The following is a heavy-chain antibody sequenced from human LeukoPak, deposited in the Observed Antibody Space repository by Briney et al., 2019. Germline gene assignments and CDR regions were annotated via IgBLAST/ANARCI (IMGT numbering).Heavy chain of an antibody. V-gene: IGHV3-23*01. Sequence: GGSLRLSCAASGFSFGSHPMNWVRQAPGKGLEWVSGITGSGDYTYYIDSVQGRFTISRDNAKNTVYLQMNSLRAEDTAVYYCARARDFRADYWGQGTLVTVSS. CDR3: ARARDFRADY. CDR2: ITGSGDYT. J-gene: IGHJ4*02. D-gene: IGHD4-11*01. CDR1: GFSFGSHP.